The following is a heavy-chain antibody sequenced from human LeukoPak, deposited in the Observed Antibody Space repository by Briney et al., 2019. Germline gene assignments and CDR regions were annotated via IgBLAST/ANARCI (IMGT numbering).Heavy chain of an antibody. CDR3: ARDLGYCSGGSCYRSSFDP. CDR1: GFTFSSYA. J-gene: IGHJ5*02. V-gene: IGHV3-23*01. Sequence: GGSLRLSCAASGFTFSSYAMSWVRQAPGKGLEWVSAISGSGGSTYYADSVKGRFTISRDNSKNTLYLQMNSLRAEDTAVYYCARDLGYCSGGSCYRSSFDPWGQGTLVTVSS. CDR2: ISGSGGST. D-gene: IGHD2-15*01.